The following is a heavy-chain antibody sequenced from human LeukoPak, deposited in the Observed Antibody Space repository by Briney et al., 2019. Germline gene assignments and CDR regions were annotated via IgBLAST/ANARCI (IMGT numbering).Heavy chain of an antibody. J-gene: IGHJ3*02. D-gene: IGHD1-26*01. V-gene: IGHV3-23*01. CDR2: ISGSGART. CDR3: AKGSREWELLDAFDI. Sequence: GGSLRLSCAASGFTFSSYGMTWVRQAPGKGLGWVSGISGSGARTDYADSMKGRFTISRDNAKNTLYLQMNSLGAEDTAVYYCAKGSREWELLDAFDIWGQGTMVTVSS. CDR1: GFTFSSYG.